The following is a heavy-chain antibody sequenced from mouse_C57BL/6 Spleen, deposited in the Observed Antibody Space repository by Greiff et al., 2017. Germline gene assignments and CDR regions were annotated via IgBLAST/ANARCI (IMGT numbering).Heavy chain of an antibody. V-gene: IGHV5-12*01. CDR3: ARHVVATPYAMDY. CDR2: ISNGGGST. CDR1: GFTFSDYY. D-gene: IGHD1-1*01. J-gene: IGHJ4*01. Sequence: EVQLVESGGGLVQPGGSLKLSCAASGFTFSDYYMYWVRQTPEKRLEWVAYISNGGGSTYYPDTVKGRFTISRDNAKNTLYLQMSRLKSEDTAMYYCARHVVATPYAMDYWGQGTSVTVSS.